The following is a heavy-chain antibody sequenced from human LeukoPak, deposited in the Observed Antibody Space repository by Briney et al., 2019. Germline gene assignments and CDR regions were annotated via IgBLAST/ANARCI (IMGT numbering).Heavy chain of an antibody. CDR3: AKERLGYCSGGSCYVFDY. D-gene: IGHD2-15*01. CDR2: IWYDGSNK. V-gene: IGHV3-33*06. J-gene: IGHJ4*02. CDR1: GFTFSSYG. Sequence: GGSLRLSCVASGFTFSSYGMHWVRQAPGKGLEWVAVIWYDGSNKYYADSVKGRFTISRDNSKNTPYLQMNSLRAEDTAVYYCAKERLGYCSGGSCYVFDYWGQGTLVTVSS.